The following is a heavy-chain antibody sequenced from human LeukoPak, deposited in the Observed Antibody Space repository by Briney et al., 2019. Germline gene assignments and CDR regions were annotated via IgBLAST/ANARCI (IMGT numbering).Heavy chain of an antibody. CDR3: ARDGSYYGQYYFDY. CDR1: GFTFGPYT. V-gene: IGHV3-21*06. D-gene: IGHD1-26*01. CDR2: ITSTGRYI. Sequence: GESLRLSCAASGFTFGPYTMNWVRQAPGKGLEWVSSITSTGRYIYYADSLKGRFTVSRDNAKSSLYLQMNSLTVEDTAVYYCARDGSYYGQYYFDYWGQGILVTVSS. J-gene: IGHJ4*02.